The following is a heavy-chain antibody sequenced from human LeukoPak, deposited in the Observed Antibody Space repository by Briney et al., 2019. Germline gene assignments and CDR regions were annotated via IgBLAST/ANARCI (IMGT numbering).Heavy chain of an antibody. CDR2: FDPEDGET. CDR1: GYTLTELS. J-gene: IGHJ6*02. V-gene: IGHV1-24*01. Sequence: ASVKVSCKVSGYTLTELSMHWVRQAPGKGLEWMGGFDPEDGETIYAQKFQGRVTMTEDTSTDTAYMELSSLRSEDTAVYYCATVHPFCRGSSTSCFRYYYGMDVWGQGTTVTVSS. CDR3: ATVHPFCRGSSTSCFRYYYGMDV. D-gene: IGHD2-2*01.